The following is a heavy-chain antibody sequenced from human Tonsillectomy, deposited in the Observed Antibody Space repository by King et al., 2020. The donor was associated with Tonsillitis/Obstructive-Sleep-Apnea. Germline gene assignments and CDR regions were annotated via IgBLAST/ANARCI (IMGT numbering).Heavy chain of an antibody. CDR2: ISSSSSYI. J-gene: IGHJ4*02. V-gene: IGHV3-21*01. Sequence: QLVQSGGGLVKPGGSLRLSCAASGFTFSSYSMNWVRQAPGKGLEWVSSISSSSSYIYYADSVKGRFTISRDNAKNSLYLQMNSLRAEDTAVYYCASVLWELHTGYFDYWGQGTLVTVSS. D-gene: IGHD1-26*01. CDR1: GFTFSSYS. CDR3: ASVLWELHTGYFDY.